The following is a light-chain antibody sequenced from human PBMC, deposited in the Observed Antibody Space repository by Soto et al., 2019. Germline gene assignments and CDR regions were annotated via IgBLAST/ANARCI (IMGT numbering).Light chain of an antibody. J-gene: IGLJ2*01. CDR1: SSDVGGYNY. Sequence: QSALTQPASVSGSPGQSITISCTGTSSDVGGYNYVSWYQQHPGKAPKLMIYEVSNRPSGVFNRFSGSKSGNMASLTISGLQAEDEADYYCSSYTSSSTLVFGGGTKLTVL. V-gene: IGLV2-14*01. CDR3: SSYTSSSTLV. CDR2: EVS.